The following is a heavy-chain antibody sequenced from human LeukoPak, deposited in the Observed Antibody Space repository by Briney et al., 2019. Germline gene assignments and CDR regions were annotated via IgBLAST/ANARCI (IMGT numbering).Heavy chain of an antibody. Sequence: GGSLRLPCAASGFTFSSHWMTWVRQAPGKGLEWVANINQDGSERYYVDSVKGRFTISRDNAKNSLYLQMNSLRAEDTAVYYCARDSEYSSSFAFDIWGQGTMVTVSS. CDR1: GFTFSSHW. V-gene: IGHV3-7*01. CDR2: INQDGSER. J-gene: IGHJ3*02. D-gene: IGHD6-13*01. CDR3: ARDSEYSSSFAFDI.